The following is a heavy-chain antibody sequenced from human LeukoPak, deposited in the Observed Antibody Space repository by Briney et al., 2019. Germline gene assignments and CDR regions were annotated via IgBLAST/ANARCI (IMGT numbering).Heavy chain of an antibody. V-gene: IGHV3-23*01. CDR3: AKLAGISGWYVYYFDY. CDR2: MSGSGDTT. J-gene: IGHJ4*02. D-gene: IGHD6-19*01. CDR1: GFTFGTHA. Sequence: GGSLRLSCAASGFTFGTHAMTWVRQAPGKGLEWVSGMSGSGDTTYYADSVKGRFTTSRDNSKNTLFLQMNSLRAEDTAVYYCAKLAGISGWYVYYFDYWGQGTLVTVS.